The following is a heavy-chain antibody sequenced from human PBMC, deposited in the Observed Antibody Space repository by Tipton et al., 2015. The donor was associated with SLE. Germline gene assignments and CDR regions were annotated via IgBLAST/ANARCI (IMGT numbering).Heavy chain of an antibody. D-gene: IGHD4-17*01. CDR1: GDTFTSYY. CDR3: AREGAFDYGDTMGAFDF. V-gene: IGHV1-46*01. CDR2: INPSDGSS. Sequence: QVQLVQSGAEVKKPGASVKVSCMASGDTFTSYYMHWVRQAPGQGLEWMGIINPSDGSSSYAQKFQGRVTMTSDTSTSTVYMELTSLRSEDTAVYYCAREGAFDYGDTMGAFDFWGQGTMVTVSS. J-gene: IGHJ3*01.